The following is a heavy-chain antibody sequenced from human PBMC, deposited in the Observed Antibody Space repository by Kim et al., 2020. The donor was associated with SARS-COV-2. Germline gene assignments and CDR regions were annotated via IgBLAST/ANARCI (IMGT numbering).Heavy chain of an antibody. J-gene: IGHJ4*02. CDR3: ARDTHPPQSGGSWEFDY. V-gene: IGHV3-30*01. Sequence: VKGRFTISRDNSKDTLYLQMNSLRAEDTAVYYCARDTHPPQSGGSWEFDYWGQGTLVTVSS. D-gene: IGHD2-15*01.